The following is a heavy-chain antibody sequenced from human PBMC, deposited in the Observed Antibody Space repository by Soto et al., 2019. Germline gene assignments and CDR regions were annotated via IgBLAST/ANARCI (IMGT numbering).Heavy chain of an antibody. Sequence: SGGSLRLSCAASGFTFSSYAMSWVRQAPGKGLKWVSAISGSGGSTYYADSVKGRFTISRDNSKNTLYLQMNSLRAEDTAVYYCAKGSMVRGVLPYYYYGMDVWGQGTTVTVSS. J-gene: IGHJ6*02. CDR2: ISGSGGST. CDR3: AKGSMVRGVLPYYYYGMDV. V-gene: IGHV3-23*01. D-gene: IGHD3-10*01. CDR1: GFTFSSYA.